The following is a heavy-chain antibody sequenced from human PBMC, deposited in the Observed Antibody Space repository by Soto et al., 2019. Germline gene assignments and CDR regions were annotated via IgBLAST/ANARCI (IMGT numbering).Heavy chain of an antibody. CDR1: GGSFSSYY. V-gene: IGHV4-34*01. Sequence: SETLSLTCAVYGGSFSSYYWSWIRQPPGKGKEWIGGMNHNESTSYNPSLKSRATKSADPSKNQFSLKLSSVTAADTAVYYFARGRGALYSSSWPSATNSPGCFDYWGQGTLVTVSS. J-gene: IGHJ4*02. CDR3: ARGRGALYSSSWPSATNSPGCFDY. CDR2: MNHNEST. D-gene: IGHD6-13*01.